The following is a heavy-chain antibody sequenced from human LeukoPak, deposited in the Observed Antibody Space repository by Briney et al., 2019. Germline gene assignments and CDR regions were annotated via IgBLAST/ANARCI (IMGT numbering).Heavy chain of an antibody. CDR2: IFYSGST. CDR1: GGSISSSNYY. J-gene: IGHJ4*02. CDR3: ARDYYGGNPGYYFDY. Sequence: SETLSLTCTVSGGSISSSNYYWGWIRQPPGKGLEWIGSIFYSGSTYHNPSLKSRVTISVDPSKNQFSLQLISVTAADTAVYYCARDYYGGNPGYYFDYWGQGTLVTVSS. V-gene: IGHV4-39*07. D-gene: IGHD4-23*01.